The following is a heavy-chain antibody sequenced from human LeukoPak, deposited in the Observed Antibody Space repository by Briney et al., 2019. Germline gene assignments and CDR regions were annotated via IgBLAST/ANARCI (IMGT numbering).Heavy chain of an antibody. CDR3: ARDRGNDRTRYFDY. V-gene: IGHV4-4*07. J-gene: IGHJ4*02. CDR2: IYTSGST. Sequence: SETLSLTSTVSGGSISSYYWSWIRQPAGKGLEWIGRIYTSGSTNYNPSLKSRVTMSVDTSKNQFSLKLSSVTAADTAVYYCARDRGNDRTRYFDYWGQGTLVTVSS. CDR1: GGSISSYY. D-gene: IGHD3-22*01.